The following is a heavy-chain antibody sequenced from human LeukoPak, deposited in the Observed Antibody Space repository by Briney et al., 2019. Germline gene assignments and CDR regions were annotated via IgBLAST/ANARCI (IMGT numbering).Heavy chain of an antibody. Sequence: GGSLRLSCAASGFTVSSNYMSWVRQAPGKGLEWVSVIYSGGSTYYADSVKGRFTISRDNSKNTLYLQMNSLRAEDTAVYYCAKDPNCGGDCYHWYFDLWGRGTLVTVSS. CDR3: AKDPNCGGDCYHWYFDL. CDR2: IYSGGST. V-gene: IGHV3-53*01. J-gene: IGHJ2*01. CDR1: GFTVSSNY. D-gene: IGHD2-21*02.